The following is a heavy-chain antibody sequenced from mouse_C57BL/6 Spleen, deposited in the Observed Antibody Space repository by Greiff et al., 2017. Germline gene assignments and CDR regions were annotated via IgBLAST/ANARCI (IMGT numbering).Heavy chain of an antibody. CDR1: GYTFTSYW. CDR3: AREGYFDYVDY. J-gene: IGHJ2*01. D-gene: IGHD2-3*01. CDR2: IHPNSGST. V-gene: IGHV1-64*01. Sequence: VQLQQPGAELVKPGASVKLSCKASGYTFTSYWMHWVKQRPGQGLEWIGMIHPNSGSTNYNEKFKSKATLTVDKSSSTAYMQLSSLTSEDSAVYYSAREGYFDYVDYGGQGTTLTVSS.